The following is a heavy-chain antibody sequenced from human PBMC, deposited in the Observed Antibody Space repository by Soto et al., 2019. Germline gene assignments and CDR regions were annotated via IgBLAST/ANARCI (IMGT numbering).Heavy chain of an antibody. CDR3: ARQRRGGYWFDP. CDR2: IYYSETT. CDR1: GVSVTNGDYY. J-gene: IGHJ5*02. Sequence: SETLSLACAVSGVSVTNGDYYGSWMRQSPGKGLEWIGNIYYSETTSYNPSLNSRLSISIDTSRNQFSLQLTSVTAADTAIYYCARQRRGGYWFDPWGQGTLVTVSS. V-gene: IGHV4-30-4*01.